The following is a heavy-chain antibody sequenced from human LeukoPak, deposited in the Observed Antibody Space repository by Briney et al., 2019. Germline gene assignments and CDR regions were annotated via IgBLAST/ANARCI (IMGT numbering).Heavy chain of an antibody. CDR3: ARVPLEMATTDAFDI. CDR1: GGSFSGYY. J-gene: IGHJ3*02. D-gene: IGHD5-24*01. CDR2: INHSGST. Sequence: SETLSLTCAVYGGSFSGYYWSWIRQPPGKGLEWIGEINHSGSTNYNPSLKSRVTISVDTSKNQFSLKLSSVTAADTAVCYCARVPLEMATTDAFDIWGQGTMVTVSS. V-gene: IGHV4-34*01.